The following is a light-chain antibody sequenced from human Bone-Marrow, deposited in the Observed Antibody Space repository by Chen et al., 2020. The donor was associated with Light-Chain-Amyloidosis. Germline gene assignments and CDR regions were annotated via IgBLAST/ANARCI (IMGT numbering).Light chain of an antibody. CDR3: QSYQGSSQGV. CDR1: SGSIATNY. Sequence: NFMLTQPHSVSESPGKTVIISCPRHSGSIATNYVQWYQQRPGSSPTTGIYEADQRPSGVPDRFSGSIDRSSNSTSLTISGLKTEDEADYYCQSYQGSSQGVFGGGTKLTVL. CDR2: EAD. V-gene: IGLV6-57*01. J-gene: IGLJ3*02.